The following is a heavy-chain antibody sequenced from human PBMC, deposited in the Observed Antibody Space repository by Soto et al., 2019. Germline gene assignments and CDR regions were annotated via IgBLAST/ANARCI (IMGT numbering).Heavy chain of an antibody. CDR2: IYPGDSDI. D-gene: IGHD2-8*01. CDR1: GYSFTNYW. CDR3: ATNGGDKTPNSSYYYGMDV. Sequence: PGESLKISCKGSGYSFTNYWIGWVRQMPGKGLEWMGIIYPGDSDIRYSPSFQGQVTISGDKSISTAYLQWSSLKASDTAMYYCATNGGDKTPNSSYYYGMDVWGQGTTVTV. V-gene: IGHV5-51*01. J-gene: IGHJ6*02.